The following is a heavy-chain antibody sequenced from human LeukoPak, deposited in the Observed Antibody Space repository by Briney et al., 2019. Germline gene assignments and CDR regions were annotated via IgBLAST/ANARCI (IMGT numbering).Heavy chain of an antibody. V-gene: IGHV1-46*01. CDR3: ARSGYLNWFDP. Sequence: GASVKVSCKASGYTFTSYYLHWVRQAPGQGLEWMGIINPSGGSTSYAQKFQGRVTMTRDTSTSTVYMELSSLRSEDTAVYYCARSGYLNWFDPWGQGTLVTVSS. CDR2: INPSGGST. J-gene: IGHJ5*02. D-gene: IGHD3-3*01. CDR1: GYTFTSYY.